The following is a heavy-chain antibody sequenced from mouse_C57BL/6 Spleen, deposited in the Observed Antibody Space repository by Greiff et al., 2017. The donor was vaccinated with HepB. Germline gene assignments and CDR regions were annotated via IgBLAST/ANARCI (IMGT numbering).Heavy chain of an antibody. CDR3: AAFSYYFDY. CDR1: GFTFSDYG. CDR2: ISSGSSTI. V-gene: IGHV5-17*01. Sequence: VQLQQSGGGLVKPGGSLKLSCAASGFTFSDYGMHWVRQAPEKGLEWVAYISSGSSTIYYADTVKGRFTISRDNAKNTLFLQMTSLRSEDTAMYYCAAFSYYFDYWGQGTTLTVSS. J-gene: IGHJ2*01.